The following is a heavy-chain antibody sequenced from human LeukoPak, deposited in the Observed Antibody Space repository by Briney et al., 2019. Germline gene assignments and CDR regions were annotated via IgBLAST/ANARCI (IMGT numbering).Heavy chain of an antibody. Sequence: PSETLSLICTVSGYSISSGYYWGWIRQPPGKGLEWIGSIYHSGSTYYNPSLKSRVTISVDTSKNQFSLKLSSVTAADTAVYYCARDWDYYDSSGYYGGPWGQGTLVTVSS. CDR2: IYHSGST. CDR1: GYSISSGYY. J-gene: IGHJ5*02. CDR3: ARDWDYYDSSGYYGGP. D-gene: IGHD3-22*01. V-gene: IGHV4-38-2*02.